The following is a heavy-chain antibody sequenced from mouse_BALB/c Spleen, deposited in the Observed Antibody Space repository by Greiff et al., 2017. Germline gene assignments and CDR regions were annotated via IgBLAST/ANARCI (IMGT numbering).Heavy chain of an antibody. Sequence: DLVKPGASVKLSCKPSGYTFTSYWINWIKQRPGQGLEWIGRIAPGSGSTYYNEMFKGKATLTVDTSSSTAYIQLSSLSSEDSAVYFCANQAYDYDRGYFDYWGQGTTLTVSS. V-gene: IGHV1S41*01. J-gene: IGHJ2*01. CDR1: GYTFTSYW. CDR2: IAPGSGST. D-gene: IGHD2-4*01. CDR3: ANQAYDYDRGYFDY.